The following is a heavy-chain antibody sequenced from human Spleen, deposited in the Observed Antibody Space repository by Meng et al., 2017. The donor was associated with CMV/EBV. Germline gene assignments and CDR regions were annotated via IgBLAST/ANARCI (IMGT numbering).Heavy chain of an antibody. V-gene: IGHV3-33*06. CDR2: IWYDGSNK. J-gene: IGHJ4*02. D-gene: IGHD1-1*01. CDR1: GLTFSSYG. Sequence: SGLTFSSYGMHGVRQAPGKGLEWVAVIWYDGSNKYYADSVKGRFTISRDNSKNTLYLQMNSLRAEDTAVYYCAKARHNWNDGGYYFDYWGQGTLVTVSS. CDR3: AKARHNWNDGGYYFDY.